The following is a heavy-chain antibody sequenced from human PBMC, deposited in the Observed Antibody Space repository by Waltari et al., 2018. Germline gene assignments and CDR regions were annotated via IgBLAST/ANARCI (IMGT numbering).Heavy chain of an antibody. V-gene: IGHV3-23*01. D-gene: IGHD2-21*01. J-gene: IGHJ4*02. Sequence: EVQLLESGGGLVQPGGSLRLSCAASGFTFSSYAMSWVRQAPGKGLEWVSAISGSGGSTYDADSVKGRFTISRDNSKNTLYLQMNSLRAEDTAVYYCAKGWRWLQLLFDYWGQGTLVTVSS. CDR2: ISGSGGST. CDR1: GFTFSSYA. CDR3: AKGWRWLQLLFDY.